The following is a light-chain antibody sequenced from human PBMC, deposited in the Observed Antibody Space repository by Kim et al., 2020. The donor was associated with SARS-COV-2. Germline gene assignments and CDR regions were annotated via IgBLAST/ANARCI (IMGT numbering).Light chain of an antibody. CDR1: SSDVGGYNY. CDR3: SSYAGSNNYV. J-gene: IGLJ1*01. CDR2: EVS. V-gene: IGLV2-8*01. Sequence: GQSVTISCTGTSSDVGGYNYVSWYQQHPGKAPKLMIYEVSKRPSGVPDRFSGSKSGNTASLTVSGLQAEDEADYYCSSYAGSNNYVFRTGTKVTVL.